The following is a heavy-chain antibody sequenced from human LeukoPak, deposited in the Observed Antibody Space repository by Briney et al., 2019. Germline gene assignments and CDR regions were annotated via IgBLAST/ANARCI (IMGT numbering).Heavy chain of an antibody. V-gene: IGHV3-21*01. CDR3: ASMYVDTAMVFDY. CDR1: GFTFSSYS. J-gene: IGHJ4*02. Sequence: GGSLRLSCAVSGFTFSSYSMKWVRQAPGKGLEWVSSISSSSSYIYYADSVKGRFTISRDNAKNSLYLQMNSLRAEDTAVYYCASMYVDTAMVFDYWGQGTLVTVSS. D-gene: IGHD5-18*01. CDR2: ISSSSSYI.